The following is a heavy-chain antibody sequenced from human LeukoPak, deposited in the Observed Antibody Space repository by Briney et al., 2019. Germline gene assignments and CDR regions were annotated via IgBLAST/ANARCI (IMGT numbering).Heavy chain of an antibody. V-gene: IGHV1-8*01. Sequence: ASVKVSCKASGYTFTSYDINWVRQATGQGLEWMGWMNPNSGNTGYAQKFQGRVTMARNTSISTAYMELSSLRSEDTAVYYCAREPLYCSGGSCPLWFDPWGQGTLVTVSS. D-gene: IGHD2-15*01. CDR2: MNPNSGNT. CDR3: AREPLYCSGGSCPLWFDP. J-gene: IGHJ5*02. CDR1: GYTFTSYD.